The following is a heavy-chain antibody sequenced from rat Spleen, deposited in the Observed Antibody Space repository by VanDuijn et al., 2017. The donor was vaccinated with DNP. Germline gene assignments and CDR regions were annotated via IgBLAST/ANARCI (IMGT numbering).Heavy chain of an antibody. V-gene: IGHV3-3*01. D-gene: IGHD1-10*01. CDR3: VRWNNGLH. CDR2: INSAGSI. J-gene: IGHJ2*01. Sequence: VQLQESGPGLVEPSQSLSLTCSVTGYSITSCCRWTWIRKFPGHKLEWMGYINSAGSIEYNPSLRSRISITRDTSKNQFFLQLNSASTEDTATYYCVRWNNGLHWGQGVMVTVSS. CDR1: GYSITSCCR.